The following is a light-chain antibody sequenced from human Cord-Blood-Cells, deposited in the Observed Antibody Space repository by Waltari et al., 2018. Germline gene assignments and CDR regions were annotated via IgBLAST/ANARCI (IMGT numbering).Light chain of an antibody. V-gene: IGKV2-28*01. Sequence: DIAMTQSPPSLPVTPGEPPSIPSRPSQSLLHSNGYNYLDWYLQKPGQSPQLLIYLGSNRASGVPDRFSGSGSGTDFTLKISRVEAEDVGVYYCMQALQTLLTFGGGTKVEIK. CDR3: MQALQTLLT. CDR2: LGS. CDR1: QSLLHSNGYNY. J-gene: IGKJ4*01.